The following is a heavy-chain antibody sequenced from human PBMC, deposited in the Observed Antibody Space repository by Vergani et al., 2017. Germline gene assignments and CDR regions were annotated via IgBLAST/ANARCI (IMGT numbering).Heavy chain of an antibody. CDR1: GAPINNDFYY. CDR2: IYVSGIT. V-gene: IGHV4-61*02. CDR3: ARDNKQLRPSAFDL. Sequence: QLQESGPGLVKPSATLSLTCSVSGAPINNDFYYWHWIRQPAGKGLEWIGRIYVSGITDYNSSLQSRVSMSVDTSENQFSLTLTSVTAADTAVYYCARDNKQLRPSAFDLWGQGTMVTVSS. J-gene: IGHJ3*01. D-gene: IGHD4-23*01.